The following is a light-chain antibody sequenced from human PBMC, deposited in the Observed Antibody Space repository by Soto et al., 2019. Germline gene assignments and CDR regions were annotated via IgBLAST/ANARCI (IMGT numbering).Light chain of an antibody. CDR3: QQYGSSPT. Sequence: EIVLTKSPGTLSLSPGERATLSCRASQSVSSSYLAWYQQKPGQAPRLLIYGASSRATGIPDRFSGSGSGTDFTLTISRLEPEDLAVYYCQQYGSSPTFGGGTKVEIK. J-gene: IGKJ4*01. CDR2: GAS. CDR1: QSVSSSY. V-gene: IGKV3-20*01.